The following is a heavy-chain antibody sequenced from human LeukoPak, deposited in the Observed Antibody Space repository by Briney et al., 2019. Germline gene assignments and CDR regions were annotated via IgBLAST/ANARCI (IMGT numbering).Heavy chain of an antibody. J-gene: IGHJ4*02. CDR1: GGSISSGGYY. Sequence: SQTLSLTCTVSGGSISSGGYYWSWTRQHPGQGLEWIGYIYYSGTTYYNPSLKSRVTISVDTSKNQFSLKLSSVTAADTGVYYCARGYSYGYFVNWGQGTLVTVSS. CDR3: ARGYSYGYFVN. D-gene: IGHD5-18*01. V-gene: IGHV4-31*03. CDR2: IYYSGTT.